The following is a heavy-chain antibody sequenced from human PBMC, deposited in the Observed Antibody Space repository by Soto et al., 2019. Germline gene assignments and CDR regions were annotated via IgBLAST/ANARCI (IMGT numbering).Heavy chain of an antibody. CDR2: IYYSGST. D-gene: IGHD6-6*01. CDR1: GGSISSGGYY. V-gene: IGHV4-31*03. CDR3: ARVQERYSSSHTGAFDI. Sequence: SETLSLTCTVSGGSISSGGYYWSWIRQHPGKGLEWIGYIYYSGSTYYNPSLKSRVTISVDTSKNQFSLKLSSVTAADTAVYYCARVQERYSSSHTGAFDIWGQGTMVTVSS. J-gene: IGHJ3*02.